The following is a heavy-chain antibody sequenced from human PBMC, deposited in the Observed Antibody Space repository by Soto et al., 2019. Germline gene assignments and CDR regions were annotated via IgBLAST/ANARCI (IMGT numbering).Heavy chain of an antibody. J-gene: IGHJ6*02. D-gene: IGHD2-15*01. CDR3: ARALISPTYCSGGSCYSGVYYYGMDV. CDR1: GYTFTSYG. V-gene: IGHV1-18*01. Sequence: GASVKVSCKASGYTFTSYGISWVRQAPGQGLEWMGWISAYNGNTNYAQKLQGRVTMTTDTSTSTAYMELRSLRSDDTAVYYCARALISPTYCSGGSCYSGVYYYGMDVWGQGTTVTVSS. CDR2: ISAYNGNT.